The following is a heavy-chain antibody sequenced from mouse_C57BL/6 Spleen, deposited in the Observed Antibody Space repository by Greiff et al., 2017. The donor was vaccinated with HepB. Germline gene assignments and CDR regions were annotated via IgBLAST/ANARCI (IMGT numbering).Heavy chain of an antibody. CDR3: ARLLYWLFDY. J-gene: IGHJ2*01. Sequence: EVQRVESGGGLVKPGGSLKLSCAASGFTFSSYTMSWVRQTPEKRLEWVATISGGGGNTYYPDSVKGRFTISRDNAKNTLYLQMSSLRSEDTALYYCARLLYWLFDYWGQGTTLTVSS. D-gene: IGHD1-2*01. CDR2: ISGGGGNT. CDR1: GFTFSSYT. V-gene: IGHV5-9*01.